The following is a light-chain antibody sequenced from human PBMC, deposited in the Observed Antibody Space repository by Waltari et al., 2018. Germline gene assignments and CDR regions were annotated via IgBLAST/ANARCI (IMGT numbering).Light chain of an antibody. J-gene: IGKJ1*01. V-gene: IGKV3-20*01. Sequence: EIVLTQSPGTLSLSPGERGTLSCRASQSVSRSLAWYQPKPGQAPTLRIYGASTRATGIPDRFSGSGSGTDFSLTISRLEPEDFAVYYCQKYDRLPATFGQGTKVEIK. CDR3: QKYDRLPAT. CDR2: GAS. CDR1: QSVSRS.